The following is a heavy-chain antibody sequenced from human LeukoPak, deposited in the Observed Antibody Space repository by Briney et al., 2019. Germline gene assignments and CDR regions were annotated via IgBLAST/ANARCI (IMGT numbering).Heavy chain of an antibody. Sequence: PGRSLRLSCAASRFTFSSYAMHWVRQAPGKGLEWVAVISYDGSNKYYADSVKGRFTISRDNSKNTLYLQMNSLRAEDTAVYYCARDMVATAYFDYWGQGTLVTVSS. J-gene: IGHJ4*02. V-gene: IGHV3-30*04. CDR1: RFTFSSYA. CDR2: ISYDGSNK. D-gene: IGHD5-12*01. CDR3: ARDMVATAYFDY.